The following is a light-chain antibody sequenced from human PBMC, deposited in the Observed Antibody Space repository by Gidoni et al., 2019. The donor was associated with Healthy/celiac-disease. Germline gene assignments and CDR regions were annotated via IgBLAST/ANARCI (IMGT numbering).Light chain of an antibody. CDR3: SSYTSSSTLEV. J-gene: IGLJ2*01. CDR2: DVI. V-gene: IGLV2-14*01. CDR1: SSDVGGYNY. Sequence: QSALTQPASVSGSPGQSITISCTGTSSDVGGYNYVSWYQPHPGKAPKLMIYDVINRPSGVSNRFYGAKSGNTASLTISGLQAEDEADYYFSSYTSSSTLEVFGGGTKLTVL.